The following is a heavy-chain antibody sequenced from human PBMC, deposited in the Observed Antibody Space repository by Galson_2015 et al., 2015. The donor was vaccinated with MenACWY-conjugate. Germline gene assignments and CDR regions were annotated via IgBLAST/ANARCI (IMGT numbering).Heavy chain of an antibody. V-gene: IGHV3-23*01. CDR1: GFTFSNYG. CDR3: AREGFCSDGTCYFYYY. J-gene: IGHJ4*02. CDR2: MSRSGTS. D-gene: IGHD2-15*01. Sequence: SLRLSCAASGFTFSNYGMAWVRQAPGKGLDWVSAMSRSGTSYYAASVKGRFTISRGNSKNTLYLQMNSLRVEDTAVYYCAREGFCSDGTCYFYYYWGQGTLVTVSS.